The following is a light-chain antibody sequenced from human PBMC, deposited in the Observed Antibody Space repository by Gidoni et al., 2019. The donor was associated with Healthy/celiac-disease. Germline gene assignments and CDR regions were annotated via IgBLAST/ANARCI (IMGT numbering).Light chain of an antibody. Sequence: SYVLTKPPSVSVAPGKTARITCGGNNIGSTSEHWYQQKPGKAPVLVIYYDSDRPSGIPERFSGSNSGHTATLTISRVEAGDDADYYCQVWDSSSDHVVFGGGTKMTVL. CDR2: YDS. J-gene: IGLJ2*01. CDR3: QVWDSSSDHVV. V-gene: IGLV3-21*04. CDR1: NIGSTS.